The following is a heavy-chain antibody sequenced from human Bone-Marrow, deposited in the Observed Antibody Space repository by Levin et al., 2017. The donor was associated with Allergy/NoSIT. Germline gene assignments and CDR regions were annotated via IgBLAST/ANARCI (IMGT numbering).Heavy chain of an antibody. CDR2: ISYDGSNK. Sequence: GESLKISCAASGFTFSSYAMHWVRQAPGKGLEWVAVISYDGSNKYYADSVKGRFTISRDNSKNTLYLQMNSLRAEDTAVYYCARAGRYCSSTSCRVGAGIDYWGQGTLVTVSS. CDR1: GFTFSSYA. V-gene: IGHV3-30*04. J-gene: IGHJ4*02. CDR3: ARAGRYCSSTSCRVGAGIDY. D-gene: IGHD2-2*01.